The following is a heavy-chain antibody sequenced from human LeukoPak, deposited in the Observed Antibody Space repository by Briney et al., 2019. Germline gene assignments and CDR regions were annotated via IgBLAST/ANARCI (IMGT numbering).Heavy chain of an antibody. CDR3: ARDPPYYDSSGYRHRGPFDP. Sequence: PSQTLSLTCTVSGGSISSGGYYWSWIRQPAGKGLEWIGRIYSSGSTNYNPSLKSRVTMSVDTSKNQFSLKLSSVTAADTAVYYCARDPPYYDSSGYRHRGPFDPWGQGTLVTVSS. V-gene: IGHV4-61*02. CDR1: GGSISSGGYY. CDR2: IYSSGST. D-gene: IGHD3-22*01. J-gene: IGHJ5*02.